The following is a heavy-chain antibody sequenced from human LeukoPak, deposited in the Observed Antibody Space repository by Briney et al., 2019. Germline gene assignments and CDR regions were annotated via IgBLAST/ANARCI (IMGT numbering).Heavy chain of an antibody. CDR3: ASGGYFGDTICYPNWFDP. J-gene: IGHJ5*02. V-gene: IGHV4-61*02. D-gene: IGHD3-9*01. Sequence: SQTLSLTCTVSGGSISSGSYYWSWIRQPAGKGLEWIGRIYTSGSTNYNPSLKRRVTISVDTSKNQFSLKLSSVTAADPAGYFCASGGYFGDTICYPNWFDPWGQGTLVTVSS. CDR1: GGSISSGSYY. CDR2: IYTSGST.